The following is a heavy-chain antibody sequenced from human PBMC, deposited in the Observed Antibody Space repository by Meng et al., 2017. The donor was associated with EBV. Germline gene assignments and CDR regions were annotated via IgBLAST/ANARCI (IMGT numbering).Heavy chain of an antibody. Sequence: QVQLQESGPGLVKPSETLSLTCTVSGASVSGGTFHWSWIRQPPGKELEWIGYIYDGGTTIYNPSLKSRVTIFLDTSRNQFSLGLRSATTADTAVYYCAKSSSSTPGVVDSWGQGTLVTVSS. CDR1: GASVSGGTFH. D-gene: IGHD6-6*01. CDR3: AKSSSSTPGVVDS. V-gene: IGHV4-61*01. J-gene: IGHJ4*02. CDR2: IYDGGTT.